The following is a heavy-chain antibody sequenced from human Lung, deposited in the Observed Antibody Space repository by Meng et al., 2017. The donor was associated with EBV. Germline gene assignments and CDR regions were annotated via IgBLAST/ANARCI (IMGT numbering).Heavy chain of an antibody. CDR2: INPNSGGA. Sequence: QVQLVQSGAEVKKPVASVKVSCKASAYTFAGYYMHWVRQAPGQGLEWMGRINPNSGGANYAQKFQGRVTMTRDTSISTAYMELSRLRSDDTAVYYCAREGLVGDLRYFDLWGRGTLVTVSS. CDR3: AREGLVGDLRYFDL. CDR1: AYTFAGYY. V-gene: IGHV1-2*06. J-gene: IGHJ2*01. D-gene: IGHD3-16*01.